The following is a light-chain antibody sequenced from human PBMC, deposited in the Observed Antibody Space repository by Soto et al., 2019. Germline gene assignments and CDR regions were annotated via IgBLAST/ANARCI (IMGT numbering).Light chain of an antibody. Sequence: DIQMTQSPSTLSASVGDRVTITCRASETISTWLAWYQQKPGKAPNLLIYKASTLGSGVPSRFIGSGSGTEFTLTIRGLQADDFATYYCQQYTTYPGTFGPGTKVEIK. CDR1: ETISTW. CDR3: QQYTTYPGT. J-gene: IGKJ1*01. V-gene: IGKV1-5*03. CDR2: KAS.